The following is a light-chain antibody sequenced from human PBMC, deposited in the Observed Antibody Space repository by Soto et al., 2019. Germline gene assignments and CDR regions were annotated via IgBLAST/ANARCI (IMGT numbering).Light chain of an antibody. V-gene: IGKV3-20*01. Sequence: EIVLTQSPGTLSLSPGERATLSCRASRSVTGNYVAWYQQTPGQAPRLLIYAAATRATGIPERFSGSGSGTDFPLTISRLEPEDFAVYCCQQYGSSPPTFGQGTRLEIK. CDR3: QQYGSSPPT. CDR1: RSVTGNY. J-gene: IGKJ5*01. CDR2: AAA.